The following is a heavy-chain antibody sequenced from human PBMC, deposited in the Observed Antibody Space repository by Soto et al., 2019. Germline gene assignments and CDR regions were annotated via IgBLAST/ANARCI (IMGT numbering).Heavy chain of an antibody. CDR1: GFTFSSYA. CDR3: AKDLSGYYYYYGMDV. J-gene: IGHJ6*02. Sequence: PGGSLRLSCAASGFTFSSYAMSWVRQAPGKGLEWASAISGSGGSTYYADSVKGRFTISRDNSKDTLCLQMNSLRAEDTAVYYCAKDLSGYYYYYGMDVWGQGTTVTVSS. CDR2: ISGSGGST. D-gene: IGHD1-26*01. V-gene: IGHV3-23*01.